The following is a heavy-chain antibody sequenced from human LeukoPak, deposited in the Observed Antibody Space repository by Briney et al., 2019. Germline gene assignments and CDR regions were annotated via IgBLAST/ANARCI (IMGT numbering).Heavy chain of an antibody. CDR1: GFTVSSNY. V-gene: IGHV3-53*01. J-gene: IGHJ4*02. CDR3: ARRYFDY. Sequence: GGSLRLSCAASGFTVSSNYMSWVRQAPGKGLEWVSIIYSGGSTYYADSVKGRFTISRDNAKNSLYLQMSSLRAEDTAVYYCARRYFDYWGQGTLVTVSS. CDR2: IYSGGST.